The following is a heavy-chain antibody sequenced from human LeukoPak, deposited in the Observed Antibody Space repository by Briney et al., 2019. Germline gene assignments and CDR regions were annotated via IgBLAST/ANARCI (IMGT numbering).Heavy chain of an antibody. J-gene: IGHJ6*02. CDR3: ARDQTNYYYGMDV. Sequence: GRSLRLSCAASGFTFSSYGMHWVRQAPGKGLEWVAVIWYDGSNKYYADSVKGRLTISRDNSKNTLYLQMNSLRAEDTAVYYCARDQTNYYYGMDVWGQGTTVTVSS. CDR2: IWYDGSNK. CDR1: GFTFSSYG. D-gene: IGHD1-14*01. V-gene: IGHV3-33*01.